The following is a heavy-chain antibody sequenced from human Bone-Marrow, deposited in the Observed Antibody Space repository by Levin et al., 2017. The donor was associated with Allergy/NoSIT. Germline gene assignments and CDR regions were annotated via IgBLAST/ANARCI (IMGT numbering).Heavy chain of an antibody. V-gene: IGHV1-18*04. CDR3: AREAGSGEHFDY. CDR1: GYSFTSYR. CDR2: ISPYSGDT. Sequence: PGESLKISCEASGYSFTSYRITWVRQAPGQGLEWLGWISPYSGDTSYAQSLQGRLTVTRDTSTSTAYMELRSLTSDDTAMYYCAREAGSGEHFDYWGQGTLVTVSS. J-gene: IGHJ4*02. D-gene: IGHD3-10*01.